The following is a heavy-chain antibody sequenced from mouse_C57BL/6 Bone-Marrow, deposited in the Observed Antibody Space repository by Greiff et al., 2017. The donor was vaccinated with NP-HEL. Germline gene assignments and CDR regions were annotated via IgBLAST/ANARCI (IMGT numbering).Heavy chain of an antibody. V-gene: IGHV1-54*01. Sequence: VKLQESGAELVRPGTSVKVSCKASGYAFTNYLIEWVKQRPGQGLEWIGVINPGSGGTNYNEKFKGKATLTADKSSSTAYMQLSSLTSEDSAVYFCARTYYALLYFDYWGQGTTLTVSS. CDR3: ARTYYALLYFDY. CDR1: GYAFTNYL. CDR2: INPGSGGT. J-gene: IGHJ2*01. D-gene: IGHD1-1*01.